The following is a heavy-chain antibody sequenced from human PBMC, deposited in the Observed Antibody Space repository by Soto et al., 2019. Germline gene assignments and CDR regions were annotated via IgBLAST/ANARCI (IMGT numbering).Heavy chain of an antibody. Sequence: ASVKVSCKASGYTFTSHDIHWVRQAPGQGLEWMGWISAYNGNTNYAQKLQGRVTMTRDTSTSTAYMELRSLRSDDTAVYYCATESDDTSRSSAENFNHWGQGTLVTVYS. CDR2: ISAYNGNT. CDR1: GYTFTSHD. J-gene: IGHJ1*01. D-gene: IGHD2-2*01. CDR3: ATESDDTSRSSAENFNH. V-gene: IGHV1-18*01.